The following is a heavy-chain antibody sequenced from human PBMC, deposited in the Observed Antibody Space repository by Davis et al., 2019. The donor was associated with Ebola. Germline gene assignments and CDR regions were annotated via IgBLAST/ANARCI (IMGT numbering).Heavy chain of an antibody. D-gene: IGHD2-15*01. J-gene: IGHJ5*02. V-gene: IGHV1-24*01. Sequence: ASVKVSCKVSGYTLTELSMHWVRQAPRKGLEWMGGFDPEDGETIYAQKFQGRVTMTEDTSTDTAYMELSSLRSEDTAVYYCATGGGGGSCYPCNWFDPWSQGTLVTVSS. CDR1: GYTLTELS. CDR3: ATGGGGGSCYPCNWFDP. CDR2: FDPEDGET.